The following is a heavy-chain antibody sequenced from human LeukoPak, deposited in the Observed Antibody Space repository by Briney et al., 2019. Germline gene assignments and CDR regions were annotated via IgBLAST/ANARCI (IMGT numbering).Heavy chain of an antibody. D-gene: IGHD1-26*01. V-gene: IGHV3-23*01. Sequence: GGSLRLSCAASGFTFTSYSTNWVRQAPGKGLEWVSTISGGGGSTYYADSVKGRFTISRDNSKNTLYLQVNSLRAEDTAVYYCAKGGKWDVTTFDYWGQGTLVTVSS. CDR2: ISGGGGST. J-gene: IGHJ4*02. CDR1: GFTFTSYS. CDR3: AKGGKWDVTTFDY.